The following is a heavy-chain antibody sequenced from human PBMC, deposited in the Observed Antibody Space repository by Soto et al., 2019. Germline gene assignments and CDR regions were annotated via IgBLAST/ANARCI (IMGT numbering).Heavy chain of an antibody. CDR2: ISDGDGST. V-gene: IGHV3-23*01. D-gene: IGHD1-20*01. CDR3: AKGGIGRSFGLDV. Sequence: EVQLLESGGGLVQPGGSLRLSCAASGFTFSSYAMTWVRQAPGKGLEWVSSISDGDGSTYYADSVKGRFTLSRDNSKSSVFLQMNSLRAEDTALYYCAKGGIGRSFGLDVWGQGTTVTVAS. CDR1: GFTFSSYA. J-gene: IGHJ6*02.